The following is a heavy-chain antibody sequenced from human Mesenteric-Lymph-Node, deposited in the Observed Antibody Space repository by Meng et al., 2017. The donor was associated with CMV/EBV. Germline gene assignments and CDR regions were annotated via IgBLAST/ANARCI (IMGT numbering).Heavy chain of an antibody. CDR1: GFTFSNYW. Sequence: GEALKISCAASGFTFSNYWMTWVRQAPGKGLEWVANIKEDGSEKYYVDSVNGRFTISRDNAKNSLYLQMNSLRAEDTAVYYCARDQGSCTSISCRGDAFDIWGQGTMVTVSS. J-gene: IGHJ3*02. V-gene: IGHV3-7*01. CDR3: ARDQGSCTSISCRGDAFDI. D-gene: IGHD2-2*01. CDR2: IKEDGSEK.